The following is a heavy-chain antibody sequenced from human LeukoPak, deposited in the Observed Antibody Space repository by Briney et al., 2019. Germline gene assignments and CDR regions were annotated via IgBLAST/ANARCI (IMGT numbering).Heavy chain of an antibody. D-gene: IGHD2-15*01. CDR1: GGSISRGDYY. V-gene: IGHV4-30-4*01. Sequence: SQTLSLTCTVSGGSISRGDYYWSWIRQPPGKGLEWIGYIYYSGSTYYNPSLKSRVTISVDTSKNQFSLKLSSVTAADTAVYYCASGYCSGGSCYSGEIFDYWGQGTLVTVSS. J-gene: IGHJ4*02. CDR3: ASGYCSGGSCYSGEIFDY. CDR2: IYYSGST.